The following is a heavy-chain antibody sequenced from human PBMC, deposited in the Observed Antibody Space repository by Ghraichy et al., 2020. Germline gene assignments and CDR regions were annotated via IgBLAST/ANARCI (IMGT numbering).Heavy chain of an antibody. Sequence: ASVKVSCKASGYTFTSYAMNWVRQAPGQGLEWMGWINTNTGNPTYAQGFTGRFVFSLDTSVSTAYLQISSLKAEDTAVYYCARNFWSGYYYYYGMDVWGQGTTVTVSS. CDR1: GYTFTSYA. V-gene: IGHV7-4-1*02. J-gene: IGHJ6*02. CDR2: INTNTGNP. CDR3: ARNFWSGYYYYYGMDV. D-gene: IGHD3-3*01.